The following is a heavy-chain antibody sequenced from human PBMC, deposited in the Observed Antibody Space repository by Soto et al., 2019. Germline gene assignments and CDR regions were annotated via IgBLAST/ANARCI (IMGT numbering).Heavy chain of an antibody. CDR1: GGSISSYY. Sequence: SETLSLTCTVSGGSISSYYWSWIRQPPGKGLEWIGYIFYSGSTNYNPSLKSRVTISVDTSKNQFSLKLSSVTAADTAVYYCARRYGSAFDIWGQGTMVTVSS. CDR3: ARRYGSAFDI. D-gene: IGHD4-17*01. V-gene: IGHV4-59*01. J-gene: IGHJ3*02. CDR2: IFYSGST.